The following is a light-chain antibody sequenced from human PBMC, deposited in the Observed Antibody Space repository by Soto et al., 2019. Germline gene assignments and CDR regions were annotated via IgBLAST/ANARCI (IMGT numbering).Light chain of an antibody. J-gene: IGKJ4*01. Sequence: DIQLTQSPSFLSASVGDRVTITCRASQGISTYLAWFQQKPGKAPKLLIYAASTLQSGIPSRFSGIESGTEFTLTIISLEPEDVATYYCQQLDSYPLTFGGGTKVEIK. V-gene: IGKV1-9*01. CDR1: QGISTY. CDR3: QQLDSYPLT. CDR2: AAS.